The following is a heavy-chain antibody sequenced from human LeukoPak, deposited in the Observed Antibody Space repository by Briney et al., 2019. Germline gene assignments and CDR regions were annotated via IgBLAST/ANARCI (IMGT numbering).Heavy chain of an antibody. Sequence: PSETLSLTCSVYGGSFSGYFWTYIRQPPGKGLEWIGEINHRGSTSYNPSLKSRVTISRDTSKNQFSLRLTSVTAADTAVYYCARGSIYYGDSSAYFDYWGQGSRVTVSS. V-gene: IGHV4-34*01. CDR2: INHRGST. CDR1: GGSFSGYF. J-gene: IGHJ4*02. D-gene: IGHD3-22*01. CDR3: ARGSIYYGDSSAYFDY.